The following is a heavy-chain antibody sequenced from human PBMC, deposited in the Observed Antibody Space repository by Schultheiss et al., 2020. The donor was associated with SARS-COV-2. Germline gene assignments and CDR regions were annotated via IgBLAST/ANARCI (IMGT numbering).Heavy chain of an antibody. CDR1: GYTFTGYY. Sequence: SVKVSCKASGYTFTGYYMHWVRQAPGQGLEWMGRIIPILGIANYAQKFQGRVTITADKSTSTAYMELRSLRSDDTAVYYCARDERTEGGVSYYGMDVWGQGTTVTVSS. D-gene: IGHD2-15*01. CDR3: ARDERTEGGVSYYGMDV. V-gene: IGHV1-69*04. CDR2: IIPILGIA. J-gene: IGHJ6*02.